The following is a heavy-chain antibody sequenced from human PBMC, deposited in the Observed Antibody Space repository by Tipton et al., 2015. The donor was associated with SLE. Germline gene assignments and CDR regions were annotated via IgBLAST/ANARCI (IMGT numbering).Heavy chain of an antibody. Sequence: GSLRLSCAASGFTFNNYAIHWIRQAPGKGLEYVSAISSSGNIYYADSVKGRFTISRDNSKDSLYLQLNSLRVEDTAIYYCAKAQGVIVPNDAFDFGGQGTMVTVSS. CDR3: AKAQGVIVPNDAFDF. D-gene: IGHD2/OR15-2a*01. V-gene: IGHV3-64*02. CDR1: GFTFNNYA. J-gene: IGHJ3*01. CDR2: ISSSGNI.